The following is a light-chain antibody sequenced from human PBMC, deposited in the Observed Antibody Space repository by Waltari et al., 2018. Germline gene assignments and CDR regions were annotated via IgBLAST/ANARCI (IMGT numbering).Light chain of an antibody. J-gene: IGKJ1*01. V-gene: IGKV3-20*01. CDR2: HAS. CDR3: QKYVNLPAT. CDR1: QDVGKY. Sequence: EIVLTQSPGTLSLSPGERATLSCRASQDVGKYLAWYPQHPGQAPRLLIYHASIRSTGIPDMFSGSGSGTDFTLTISRLEPEDFAVYYCQKYVNLPATFGQGTKVEIK.